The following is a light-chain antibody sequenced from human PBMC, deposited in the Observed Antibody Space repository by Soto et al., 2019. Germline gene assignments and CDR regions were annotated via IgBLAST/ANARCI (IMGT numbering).Light chain of an antibody. Sequence: EIVLTQSPATLSLSPGERVTLSCRASQSVSTYLAWYQQKPGQAPRLLIYDASDRATGIPARFSGSGSGTDSTLTISSPEPEVSAVYYCQQRTNWLTFGPGTKVDIK. CDR3: QQRTNWLT. V-gene: IGKV3-11*01. CDR2: DAS. J-gene: IGKJ3*01. CDR1: QSVSTY.